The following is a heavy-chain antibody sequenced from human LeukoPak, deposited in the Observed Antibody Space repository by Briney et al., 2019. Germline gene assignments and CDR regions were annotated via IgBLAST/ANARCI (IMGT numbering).Heavy chain of an antibody. CDR3: AKDWNWAIDY. J-gene: IGHJ4*02. D-gene: IGHD1-7*01. Sequence: PGGSLRLSCAASGFTFSSYSMNWVRQAPGKGLEWVSSISSSSSYIYYADSVKGRFTISRDNAKNSLYLQMNNLRVEDMAVLYCAKDWNWAIDYWGQGTLVIVSS. V-gene: IGHV3-21*01. CDR2: ISSSSSYI. CDR1: GFTFSSYS.